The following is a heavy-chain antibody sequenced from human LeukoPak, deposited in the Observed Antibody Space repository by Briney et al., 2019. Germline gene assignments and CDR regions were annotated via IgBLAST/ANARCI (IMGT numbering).Heavy chain of an antibody. J-gene: IGHJ4*02. V-gene: IGHV4-39*02. CDR1: GGSISSSSYY. D-gene: IGHD3-10*01. CDR3: ARDFLWFGESLPLDY. Sequence: SETLSLTCTVSGGSISSSSYYWGWIRQPPGKGLEWIGSIYYSGSTYYNPSLKSRVTISVDTSKNQFSLKLSSVTAADTAVYYCARDFLWFGESLPLDYWGQGTLVTVSS. CDR2: IYYSGST.